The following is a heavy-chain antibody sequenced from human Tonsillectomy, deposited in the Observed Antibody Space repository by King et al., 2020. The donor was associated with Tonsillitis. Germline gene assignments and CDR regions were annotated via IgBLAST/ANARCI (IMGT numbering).Heavy chain of an antibody. CDR2: ITGDGGST. D-gene: IGHD3-16*02. V-gene: IGHV3-43*02. CDR1: GFTFDDYA. CDR3: AKDIGGGYIWGTYRYNFDY. J-gene: IGHJ4*02. Sequence: EVQLVESGGGVVQPGGSLRLSCAASGFTFDDYAMHWVRQAPGKGLEWVSLITGDGGSTYCADSVKGRFTISRDNSKNSLYLQMNSLRTEDTALYYCAKDIGGGYIWGTYRYNFDYWGQGTLVTVSS.